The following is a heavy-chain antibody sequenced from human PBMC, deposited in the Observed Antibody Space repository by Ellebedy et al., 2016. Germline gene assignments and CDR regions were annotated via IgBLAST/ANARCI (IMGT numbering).Heavy chain of an antibody. Sequence: SETLSLXXTVSGGSISSSSYYWGWIRQPPGKGLEWIGSIYYSGSTYYNPSLKSRVTISVDTSKNQFSLKLSSVTAADTAVYYCARLPRYDFWSGYYTPSLYYYMDVWGKGTTVTVSS. J-gene: IGHJ6*03. CDR2: IYYSGST. V-gene: IGHV4-39*01. CDR3: ARLPRYDFWSGYYTPSLYYYMDV. CDR1: GGSISSSSYY. D-gene: IGHD3-3*01.